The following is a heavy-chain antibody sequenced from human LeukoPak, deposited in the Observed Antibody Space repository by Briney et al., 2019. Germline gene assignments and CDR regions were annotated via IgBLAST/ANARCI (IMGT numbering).Heavy chain of an antibody. J-gene: IGHJ4*02. CDR2: ISWNSGSI. D-gene: IGHD6-6*01. V-gene: IGHV3-9*01. CDR1: GFTFDDYA. Sequence: GGSLRLSCAASGFTFDDYAMHWVRPAPGKGLEWVSGISWNSGSIGYADSVKGRFTISRDNAKNSLYLQMKSLRAEDTALYYCAKDNGGSSLDYWGQGTLVTVSS. CDR3: AKDNGGSSLDY.